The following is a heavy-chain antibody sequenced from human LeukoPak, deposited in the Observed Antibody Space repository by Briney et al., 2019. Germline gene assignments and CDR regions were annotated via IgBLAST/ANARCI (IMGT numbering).Heavy chain of an antibody. CDR1: GFTFSTYS. J-gene: IGHJ4*02. CDR2: ISSSSSYI. CDR3: ARDKGITGRADY. Sequence: GGSLRLSCAASGFTFSTYSMNWVRQAPAKGLEWVSSISSSSSYIYYADSVKGRFTISRDNAKNSLYLQMNSLRAEDTAVYYCARDKGITGRADYWGQGTLVTISS. V-gene: IGHV3-21*01. D-gene: IGHD1-20*01.